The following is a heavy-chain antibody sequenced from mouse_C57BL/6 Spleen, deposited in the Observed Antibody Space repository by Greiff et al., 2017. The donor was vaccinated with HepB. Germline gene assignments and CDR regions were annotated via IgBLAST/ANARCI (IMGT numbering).Heavy chain of an antibody. D-gene: IGHD4-1*01. CDR3: ASRTGTVTFAY. Sequence: VKLVESGPGLVAPSQSLSITCTVSGFSLTSYGVDWVRQSPGKGLEWLGVIWGVGSTNYNSALKSRLSISKDNSKSQVFLKMNSLQTDDTAMYYCASRTGTVTFAYWGQGTLVTVSA. V-gene: IGHV2-6*01. CDR1: GFSLTSYG. J-gene: IGHJ3*01. CDR2: IWGVGST.